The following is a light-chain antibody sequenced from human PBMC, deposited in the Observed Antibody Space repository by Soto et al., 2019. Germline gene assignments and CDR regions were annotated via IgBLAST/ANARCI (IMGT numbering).Light chain of an antibody. V-gene: IGLV2-23*02. Sequence: QSALTQPASVSGSPGQSITIYCAGTSTDVGRFNLVSWYRQYPGKAPRVLICEVTKRPSGVSDRLSGSKSGNTAYLTISGLQAEDEADYYCCSYAGSSVMVFGGGTKVTVL. CDR1: STDVGRFNL. CDR2: EVT. J-gene: IGLJ2*01. CDR3: CSYAGSSVMV.